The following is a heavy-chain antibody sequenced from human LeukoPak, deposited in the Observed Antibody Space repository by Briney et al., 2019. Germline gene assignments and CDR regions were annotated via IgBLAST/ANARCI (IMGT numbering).Heavy chain of an antibody. CDR2: ILYDGSTQ. D-gene: IGHD2-2*01. J-gene: IGHJ4*02. V-gene: IGHV3-30*04. CDR3: ARVDCRSTSCSPFDY. Sequence: GGSLRLSCAASGFTFSSYEMNWVRQAPGKGLEWVAVILYDGSTQYYADSVRGRFTASRDNSKDTLYLQMNSLRVEDTAVYYCARVDCRSTSCSPFDYWGQGTLVTVSS. CDR1: GFTFSSYE.